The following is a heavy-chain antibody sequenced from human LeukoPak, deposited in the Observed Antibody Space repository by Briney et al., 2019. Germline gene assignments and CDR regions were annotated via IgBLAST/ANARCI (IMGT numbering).Heavy chain of an antibody. Sequence: GESLKISCKGSGYKFNNYWIGWVRQMPGKGLEWIGIIYHGDSDTRYSPSFQGQVTISVDKSISTAYLQWSSLQASDTAMYYCARGYCDTTTCLPVGFDPWGEGALLRVCS. D-gene: IGHD2-15*01. J-gene: IGHJ5*02. CDR3: ARGYCDTTTCLPVGFDP. V-gene: IGHV5-51*01. CDR1: GYKFNNYW. CDR2: IYHGDSDT.